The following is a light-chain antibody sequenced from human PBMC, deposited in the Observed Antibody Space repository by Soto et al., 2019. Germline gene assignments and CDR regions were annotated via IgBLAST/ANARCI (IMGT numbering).Light chain of an antibody. CDR2: GAS. CDR3: QQYGSSPPGT. CDR1: QSVSSSY. V-gene: IGKV3-20*01. J-gene: IGKJ1*01. Sequence: EIVLTQSPGTLSLSPGERATLSCRASQSVSSSYLAWYQQKAGQAPRLLIYGASSRATGTPDRISGSGSGTDFTLTISRLEPEDFAVYYCQQYGSSPPGTFGQGTKVDIK.